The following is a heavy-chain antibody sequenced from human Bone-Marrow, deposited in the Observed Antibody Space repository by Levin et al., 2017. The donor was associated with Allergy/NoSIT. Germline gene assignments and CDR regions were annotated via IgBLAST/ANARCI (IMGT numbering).Heavy chain of an antibody. J-gene: IGHJ2*01. V-gene: IGHV4-30-2*01. D-gene: IGHD2-2*02. CDR3: ARGYYCISTSCYKYFDL. CDR2: IYHSGST. Sequence: SPTLSLTCAVSGGSIRSGGYSWSWIRQPPGKGLEWIGYIYHSGSTYYNPSLKSRVTISVDRSKNQFSLKLSSVTAADTAVYYCARGYYCISTSCYKYFDLWGRGTLVTVSS. CDR1: GGSIRSGGYS.